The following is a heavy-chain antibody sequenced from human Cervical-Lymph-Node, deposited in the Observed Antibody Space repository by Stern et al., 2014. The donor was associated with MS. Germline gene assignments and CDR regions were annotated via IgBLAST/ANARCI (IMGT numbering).Heavy chain of an antibody. J-gene: IGHJ4*02. Sequence: EVHLVESGAGLVPPGGSLRLSCAASGFTFSSYSMNWVRQAPGKGLAWVSYISSSSSSLYYAGYVKGRLTISRDNSHKPLYIQMNSLRAEDAAVYYCARDRYDWDYFDYWGQGTLVTVSS. CDR1: GFTFSSYS. V-gene: IGHV3-48*01. D-gene: IGHD1-1*01. CDR3: ARDRYDWDYFDY. CDR2: ISSSSSSL.